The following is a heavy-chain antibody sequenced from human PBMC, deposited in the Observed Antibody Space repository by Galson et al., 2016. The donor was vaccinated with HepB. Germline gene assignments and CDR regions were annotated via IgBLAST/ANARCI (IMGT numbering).Heavy chain of an antibody. CDR3: ARTAKQSSSGHYLDY. D-gene: IGHD2-21*02. CDR1: GFNFNIFA. V-gene: IGHV3-33*01. Sequence: SLRLSCAASGFNFNIFAMHWVRQAPGKGLEWVAVIWYDGYYKYYGDSVKGRFTISRDNSENTLYLQMDSLTTEDTAVYYCARTAKQSSSGHYLDYWGQGTLVTVSS. J-gene: IGHJ4*02. CDR2: IWYDGYYK.